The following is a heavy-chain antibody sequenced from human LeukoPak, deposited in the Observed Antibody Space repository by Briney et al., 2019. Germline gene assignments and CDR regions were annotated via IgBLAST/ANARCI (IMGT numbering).Heavy chain of an antibody. CDR3: ARNAYYYGSGSYRGTWFDP. Sequence: GASVKVSCKASGYTFTSYYMHWVRQAPGQGLEWMGIINPSGGSTSYAQKFQGRVTMTRDTSTSTVYMELSSLRSEDTAVYYCARNAYYYGSGSYRGTWFDPWGQGTLVTVSS. CDR1: GYTFTSYY. D-gene: IGHD3-10*01. CDR2: INPSGGST. V-gene: IGHV1-46*01. J-gene: IGHJ5*02.